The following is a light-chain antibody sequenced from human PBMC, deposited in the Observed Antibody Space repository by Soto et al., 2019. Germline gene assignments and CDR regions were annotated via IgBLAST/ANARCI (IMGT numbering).Light chain of an antibody. CDR3: QQRTDWVT. V-gene: IGKV3-11*01. CDR1: QSVSSY. Sequence: EIVLTQSPATLSLSPGERATLSCRASQSVSSYLAWYQQKPGQDPRLLIYEASNRATGIPARFSGSGSGTDFTLTISSLEPEDFAVYYCQQRTDWVTFGGGTKVEIK. CDR2: EAS. J-gene: IGKJ4*01.